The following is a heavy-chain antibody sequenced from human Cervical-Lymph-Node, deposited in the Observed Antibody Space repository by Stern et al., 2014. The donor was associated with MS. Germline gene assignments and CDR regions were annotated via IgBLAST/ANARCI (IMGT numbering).Heavy chain of an antibody. D-gene: IGHD3-9*01. CDR1: GGTFSNYA. V-gene: IGHV1-69*01. Sequence: VPLVASGAEGKKPGSSVKVSCKASGGTFSNYAINWVRQAPGQGLELMGGIIPIFGRPNYAQKFQGRVTITADESTSTAYMELSSLISEDTAVYYCARGWSYDILTGYSYWGQGTLVTVSS. J-gene: IGHJ4*02. CDR2: IIPIFGRP. CDR3: ARGWSYDILTGYSY.